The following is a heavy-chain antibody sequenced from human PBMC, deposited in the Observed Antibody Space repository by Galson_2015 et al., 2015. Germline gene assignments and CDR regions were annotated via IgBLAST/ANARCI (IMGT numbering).Heavy chain of an antibody. J-gene: IGHJ4*02. CDR3: AREGDYGDYYFDY. CDR2: ISYDGSNK. Sequence: SLRLSCAASGFTFSSYAMHWVRQAPGKGLEWVAVISYDGSNKYYADSVKGRFTISRDNSKNTLYLQMNSLRAEDTAVYYCAREGDYGDYYFDYWGQGTLVTVSS. CDR1: GFTFSSYA. V-gene: IGHV3-30-3*01. D-gene: IGHD4-17*01.